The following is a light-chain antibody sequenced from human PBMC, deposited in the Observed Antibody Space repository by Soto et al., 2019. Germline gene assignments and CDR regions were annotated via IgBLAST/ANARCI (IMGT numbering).Light chain of an antibody. J-gene: IGKJ4*01. CDR3: QQSYSMPLA. Sequence: EIVMTQSPATLSVSPGERTTLSCRASQSVGNNLAWYQQKPGQAPRLLIYGAYTRATGIPARFSGSGSGTDFTLTISSLQPEDFVSYYCQQSYSMPLAFGGGTKVDIK. CDR2: GAY. CDR1: QSVGNN. V-gene: IGKV3-15*01.